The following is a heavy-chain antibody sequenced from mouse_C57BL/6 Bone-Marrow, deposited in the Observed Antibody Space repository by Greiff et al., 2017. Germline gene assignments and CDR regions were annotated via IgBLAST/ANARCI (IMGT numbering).Heavy chain of an antibody. CDR3: TRGDYGSSPWFAY. J-gene: IGHJ3*01. CDR1: GYTFTDYE. CDR2: IDPETGGT. V-gene: IGHV1-15*01. D-gene: IGHD1-1*01. Sequence: QVQLQQSGAELVRPGASVTLSCKASGYTFTDYEMHWVKQTPVHGLEWIGAIDPETGGTAYNQKFKGKAILTADNSSSTAYMELRSLTSEDSAVYYCTRGDYGSSPWFAYWGQGTLVTVSA.